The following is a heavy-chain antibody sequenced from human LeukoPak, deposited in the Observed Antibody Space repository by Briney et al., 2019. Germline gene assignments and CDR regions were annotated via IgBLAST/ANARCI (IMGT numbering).Heavy chain of an antibody. Sequence: GGSLRLSCPASGFTFSSYWMSWVRQAPGKGLEWVANIKQDGSDKHYVDSVKGRFTISRDNAKNSLYLQMNSLRAEDTAVYYCAREPYGDYFDYWGQGTLVTVSS. CDR2: IKQDGSDK. D-gene: IGHD4-17*01. V-gene: IGHV3-7*03. CDR1: GFTFSSYW. CDR3: AREPYGDYFDY. J-gene: IGHJ4*02.